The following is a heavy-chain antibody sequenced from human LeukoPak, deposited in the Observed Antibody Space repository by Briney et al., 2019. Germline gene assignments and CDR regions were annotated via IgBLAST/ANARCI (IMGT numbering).Heavy chain of an antibody. J-gene: IGHJ5*02. D-gene: IGHD3-16*01. V-gene: IGHV3-7*01. CDR3: ASHSYGYNH. CDR2: IKQDGSEK. Sequence: PGGSLRLSCAASGIIITSYWMSWVRQTPGKGLEWVANIKQDGSEKNYVDSVKGRFTIFRDNARNSLYLQMNSLRAEDTAVYYCASHSYGYNHWGQEPWSSSPQ. CDR1: GIIITSYW.